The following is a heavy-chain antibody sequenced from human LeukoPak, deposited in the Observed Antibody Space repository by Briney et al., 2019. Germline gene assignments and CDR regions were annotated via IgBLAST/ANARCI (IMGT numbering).Heavy chain of an antibody. J-gene: IGHJ4*02. CDR3: ARNIAAGTTTLSGY. V-gene: IGHV3-20*04. D-gene: IGHD6-13*01. CDR1: GFTFDDYG. CDR2: INWNGGST. Sequence: PGGSLRLSCAASGFTFDDYGMSSVRQAPGKGLEWVSGINWNGGSTGYADSVKGRFTISRDNAKNSLYLQMNGLRAEDTALYYCARNIAAGTTTLSGYWGQGTLVTVSS.